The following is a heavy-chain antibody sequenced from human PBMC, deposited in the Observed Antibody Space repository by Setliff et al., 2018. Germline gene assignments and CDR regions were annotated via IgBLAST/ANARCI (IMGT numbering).Heavy chain of an antibody. D-gene: IGHD1-1*01. CDR3: ARHFRNWYFDY. V-gene: IGHV5-51*01. CDR2: IYPGDSDT. CDR1: GYSFTSDW. Sequence: GESLKISCKGSGYSFTSDWIGWVRQMPGKGLEWMGIIYPGDSDTRYSPSFQGQVTISADKSISTAYLQWSSPKASDTAIYYCARHFRNWYFDYWGQGTLVTVSS. J-gene: IGHJ4*02.